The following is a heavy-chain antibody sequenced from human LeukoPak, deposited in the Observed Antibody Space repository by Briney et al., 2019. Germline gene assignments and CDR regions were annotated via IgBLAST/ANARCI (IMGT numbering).Heavy chain of an antibody. V-gene: IGHV4-39*01. CDR1: GGSISSSSYY. D-gene: IGHD3-22*01. Sequence: PSETLSLTCTVSGGSISSSSYYWGWIRQPPGKGLEWIGSIYYSGSTYYNPSLKSRVTISVDTSKNQFSLKLSSVTAADTAVYYCASQRQGRITMIVVVIKTPSDFDYWGQGTLVTVSS. J-gene: IGHJ4*02. CDR3: ASQRQGRITMIVVVIKTPSDFDY. CDR2: IYYSGST.